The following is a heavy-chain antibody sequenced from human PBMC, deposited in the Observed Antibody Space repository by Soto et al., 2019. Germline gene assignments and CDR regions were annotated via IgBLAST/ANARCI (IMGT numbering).Heavy chain of an antibody. CDR2: IYHSGST. Sequence: QVQLQESGPGLVKPSGTLSLTCAVSGGSISSSNWWSWVRQPPGKGLEWIGEIYHSGSTNYNPSLKSRVNISVDQSKNQFSLKLSSVTAADTAVYYCARLHSSSWPDANKVYFDYWGQGTLVTVSP. J-gene: IGHJ4*02. CDR3: ARLHSSSWPDANKVYFDY. CDR1: GGSISSSNW. V-gene: IGHV4-4*02. D-gene: IGHD6-13*01.